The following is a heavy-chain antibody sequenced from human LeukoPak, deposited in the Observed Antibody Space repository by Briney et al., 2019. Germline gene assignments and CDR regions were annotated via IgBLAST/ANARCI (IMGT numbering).Heavy chain of an antibody. Sequence: ASVKVSCTASGYTFTSYGINWVRQAPGQALEWMGWISAYNGNTNYAQKLQGRVTMTTDTSTSTAYMELRSLRSDDTAVYYCARDLSGYCSGGSCSMPGYWGQATLVTVSS. CDR2: ISAYNGNT. J-gene: IGHJ4*02. CDR1: GYTFTSYG. CDR3: ARDLSGYCSGGSCSMPGY. V-gene: IGHV1-18*01. D-gene: IGHD2-15*01.